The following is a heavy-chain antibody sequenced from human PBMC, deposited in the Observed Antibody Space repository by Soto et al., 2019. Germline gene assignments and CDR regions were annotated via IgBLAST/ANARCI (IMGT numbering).Heavy chain of an antibody. CDR3: VSRDRVAMAGYDGFNI. Sequence: GESLKISCKGSGYSFTNYWIGWVRQVPGKGLEWMWVIYPADSDTRYSPSFQGQVTFSADKSISTAYLQWTSLKASDTAMYYCVSRDRVAMAGYDGFNIWGQGTMVTVSS. CDR1: GYSFTNYW. D-gene: IGHD6-19*01. CDR2: IYPADSDT. J-gene: IGHJ3*02. V-gene: IGHV5-51*01.